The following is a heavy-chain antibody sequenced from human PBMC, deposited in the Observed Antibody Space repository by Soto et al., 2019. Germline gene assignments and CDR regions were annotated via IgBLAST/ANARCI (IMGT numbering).Heavy chain of an antibody. CDR1: GFPFSAYW. J-gene: IGHJ6*02. CDR2: TNTDGTAT. Sequence: GGSLRLSCAASGFPFSAYWMHLVRQSPGKGLVWVSRTNTDGTATTYADSVEGRFTISRDNAKNMLYLQMNSLRAEDTAVYYCTRGPYYGMDVWGQGTTVTVSS. V-gene: IGHV3-74*03. CDR3: TRGPYYGMDV.